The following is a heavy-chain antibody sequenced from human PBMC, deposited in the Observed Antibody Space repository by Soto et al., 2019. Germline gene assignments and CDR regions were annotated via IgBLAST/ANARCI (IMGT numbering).Heavy chain of an antibody. Sequence: ASVKVSCKASGYTFTSYDINWVRQATGQGLEWMGWMKPKSGNTGYGQKFQGRVTMTRNTSTSTAYMELRSLRSEDTAVYYCARAGTRITIFGQKDYYMDVWGKGTTVTVSS. CDR1: GYTFTSYD. J-gene: IGHJ6*03. CDR2: MKPKSGNT. D-gene: IGHD3-3*01. CDR3: ARAGTRITIFGQKDYYMDV. V-gene: IGHV1-8*01.